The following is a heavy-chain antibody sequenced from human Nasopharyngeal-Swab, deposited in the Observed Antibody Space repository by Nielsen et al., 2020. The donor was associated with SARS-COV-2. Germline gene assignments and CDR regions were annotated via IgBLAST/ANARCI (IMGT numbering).Heavy chain of an antibody. CDR2: IYYSGST. J-gene: IGHJ4*02. CDR3: ARVSLRVAAGTPDY. CDR1: GGPISSGGYH. V-gene: IGHV4-31*03. D-gene: IGHD6-13*01. Sequence: SETLSLPCTVSGGPISSGGYHWSWIRQHPGKGLEWIGYIYYSGSTYYNPSLKSRVTISVDTSKNQFSLKLSSVTAADTAVYYCARVSLRVAAGTPDYWGQGTLVTVSS.